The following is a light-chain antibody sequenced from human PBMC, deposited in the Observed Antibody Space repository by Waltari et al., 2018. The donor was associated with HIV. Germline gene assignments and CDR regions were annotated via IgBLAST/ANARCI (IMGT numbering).Light chain of an antibody. Sequence: QSVLTQPPSASGTPGQRVTISCSGSNFNIGRNLVYWYQQFPGSAPKLLISTNSNRPSGVPYRFSGSKSGTSDSLAISGLRSEDEADYYCAVWDDSLTGRVFGGGTKLTVL. CDR2: TNS. CDR3: AVWDDSLTGRV. J-gene: IGLJ3*02. CDR1: NFNIGRNL. V-gene: IGLV1-47*01.